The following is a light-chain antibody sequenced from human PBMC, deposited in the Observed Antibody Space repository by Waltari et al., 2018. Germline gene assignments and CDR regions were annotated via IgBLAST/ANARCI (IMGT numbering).Light chain of an antibody. J-gene: IGKJ4*01. CDR3: QQYGSSPLT. V-gene: IGKV3-20*01. CDR1: QSVSSSY. Sequence: EIVLTQSPGTLSLSPGERATLSYRASQSVSSSYLAWYQQKPGQPPRLLIYGASSRATGIPDRFSGSGSGTDFTLTISRLEPEDFAVYYCQQYGSSPLTFGGGTKVEIK. CDR2: GAS.